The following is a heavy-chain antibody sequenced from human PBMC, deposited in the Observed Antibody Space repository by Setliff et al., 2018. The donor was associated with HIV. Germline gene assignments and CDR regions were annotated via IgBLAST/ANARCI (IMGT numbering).Heavy chain of an antibody. Sequence: LSLTCTVYGGFIKNSNYYWGWIRQPAGKGLEWIGQTYSSGSTKCNPSLKSRVTISVDTSKNQFSLTLSSVTAADTAMYYCATYAGNGGGKGYWGQGTLVTVSS. J-gene: IGHJ4*02. CDR2: TYSSGST. V-gene: IGHV4-61*09. D-gene: IGHD2-21*01. CDR1: GGFIKNSNYY. CDR3: ATYAGNGGGKGY.